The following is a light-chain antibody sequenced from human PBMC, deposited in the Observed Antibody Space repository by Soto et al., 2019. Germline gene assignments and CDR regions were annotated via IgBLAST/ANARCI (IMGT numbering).Light chain of an antibody. CDR3: QQYHTSPLT. CDR2: AAS. V-gene: IGKV3-20*01. J-gene: IGKJ1*01. Sequence: EVVLTQSPATLSLSPGETATLSCRASRGIASSYLAWYQHKPGQAPRLLIYAASIRATGIPDRFIGSGSGTDFTLTISRLEPEDFALYYCQQYHTSPLTFGQGTKVDIK. CDR1: RGIASSY.